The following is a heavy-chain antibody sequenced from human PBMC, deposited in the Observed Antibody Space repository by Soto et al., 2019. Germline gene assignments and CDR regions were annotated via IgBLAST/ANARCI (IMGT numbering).Heavy chain of an antibody. CDR3: AKDYARTGLTEPDCSSTSCYAGIYV. CDR1: GFTFSSYA. V-gene: IGHV3-23*01. J-gene: IGHJ4*02. D-gene: IGHD2-2*01. CDR2: ISGSGGST. Sequence: PGGSLRLSCAASGFTFSSYAMSWVRQAPGKGLEWVSAISGSGGSTYYADSVKGRFTISRDNSKNTLYLQMNSLRAEDTAVYYCAKDYARTGLTEPDCSSTSCYAGIYVWGQGTLVTVSS.